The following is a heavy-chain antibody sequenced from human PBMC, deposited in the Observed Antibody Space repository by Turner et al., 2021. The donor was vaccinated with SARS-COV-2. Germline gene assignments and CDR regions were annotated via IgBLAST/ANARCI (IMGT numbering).Heavy chain of an antibody. Sequence: QVQLVQSGAEVKKPGASVKVSCKASGYTFTTYYLHWVRQAPGHGLEWMGMITPSSGYTTYAQTFQGRVTRTRDTSTTTVYMDLSSLTFEDTAVYFCTRSRPGSTVTFDYWGQGTLVTVSS. CDR2: ITPSSGYT. D-gene: IGHD4-17*01. V-gene: IGHV1-46*03. CDR1: GYTFTTYY. CDR3: TRSRPGSTVTFDY. J-gene: IGHJ4*02.